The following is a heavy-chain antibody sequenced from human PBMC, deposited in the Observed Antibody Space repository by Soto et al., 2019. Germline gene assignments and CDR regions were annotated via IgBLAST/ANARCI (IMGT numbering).Heavy chain of an antibody. J-gene: IGHJ3*02. V-gene: IGHV1-8*01. CDR2: MNPNSGNT. D-gene: IGHD1-20*01. Sequence: QVQLVQSGAEVKKPGASVKVSCKSSGYTFTSYDINWVRQATGQGLEWMGWMNPNSGNTGYAQKFQGRVTMTRNTSIRTAYMELCSLRSDDTAVYYCARELTGRGAFDIWGQGTMVTVSS. CDR3: ARELTGRGAFDI. CDR1: GYTFTSYD.